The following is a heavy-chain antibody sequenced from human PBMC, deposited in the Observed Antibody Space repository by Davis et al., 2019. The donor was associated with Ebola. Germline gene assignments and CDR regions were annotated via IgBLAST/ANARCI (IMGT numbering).Heavy chain of an antibody. J-gene: IGHJ5*02. Sequence: GGSLRLSCAASGFTVSSNYMSWVRQAPGKGLEWVSGISGSGGSTYYADSVKGRFTISRDNSENMLYLQMNSLRAEDTAVYYCAKDRLRLWLGESSGQGTLVTISS. V-gene: IGHV3-23*01. CDR1: GFTVSSNY. D-gene: IGHD3-10*01. CDR3: AKDRLRLWLGES. CDR2: ISGSGGST.